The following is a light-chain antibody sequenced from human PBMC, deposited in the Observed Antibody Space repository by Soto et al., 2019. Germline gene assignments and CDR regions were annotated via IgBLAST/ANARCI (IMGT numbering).Light chain of an antibody. CDR2: GNN. CDR3: QSYDSSLRGCV. CDR1: SSNIGAAYD. Sequence: QSVLTQPPSVSGAPGQKVTISCTRSSSNIGAAYDVHWYQHLPGTAPKLLIYGNNNRPSGVPDRFSGSKSGTSDSLAITGLQAEDEADYNCQSYDSSLRGCVFCGGTQRTV. V-gene: IGLV1-40*01. J-gene: IGLJ3*02.